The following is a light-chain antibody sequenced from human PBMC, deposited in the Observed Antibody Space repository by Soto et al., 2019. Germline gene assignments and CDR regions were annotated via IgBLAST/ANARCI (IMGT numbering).Light chain of an antibody. Sequence: EIVLTQSPGTLSLSPGERGTLSCRASQNLGTLYLAWFQQKSGQAPRLLIYSASRRATGIPDRFTGSGSGTDFTLTINRVELEDLSVYLCQQYAGSPRTFGQATKVDIK. J-gene: IGKJ1*01. CDR2: SAS. CDR1: QNLGTLY. V-gene: IGKV3-20*01. CDR3: QQYAGSPRT.